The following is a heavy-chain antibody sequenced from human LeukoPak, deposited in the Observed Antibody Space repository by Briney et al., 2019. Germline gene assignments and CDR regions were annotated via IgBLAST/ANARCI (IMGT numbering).Heavy chain of an antibody. CDR2: MSPNSGDT. CDR1: GYTFTSYD. Sequence: ASVKVSCKASGYTFTSYDFNWVRQATGQRPEWMGWMSPNSGDTGYAQKFQDRVTMTRNTSISTAYMELSSLRSDDTAVYYCARDLYDILTGSYGMDVWGQGTTVTVSS. V-gene: IGHV1-8*01. CDR3: ARDLYDILTGSYGMDV. J-gene: IGHJ6*02. D-gene: IGHD3-9*01.